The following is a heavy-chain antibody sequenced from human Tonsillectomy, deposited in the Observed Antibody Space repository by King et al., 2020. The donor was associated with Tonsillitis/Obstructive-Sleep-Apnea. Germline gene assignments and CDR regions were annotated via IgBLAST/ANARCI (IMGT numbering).Heavy chain of an antibody. CDR3: ARRQGSYGSGKYYSSCDP. D-gene: IGHD3-10*01. J-gene: IGHJ5*02. V-gene: IGHV5-51*01. CDR2: IYPGDSDT. Sequence: QLVQSGAEVKKPGESLKISCKGSGYRFTSYWIGWVRQMPGKGLEWMGIIYPGDSDTRYSPSFQGQVTISVDKSISSAYLQWSSLKASDTAMYYCARRQGSYGSGKYYSSCDPWGQGTLVTVSS. CDR1: GYRFTSYW.